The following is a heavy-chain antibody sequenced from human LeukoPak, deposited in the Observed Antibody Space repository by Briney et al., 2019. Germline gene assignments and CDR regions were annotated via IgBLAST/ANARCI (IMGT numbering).Heavy chain of an antibody. Sequence: GSLRLSCAASGFTFSSYWMSWIRQPPGKGLEWIGYIYYSGGTNYNPSLKSRVTISVDTSKNQFSLKLSSVTAADTAVYYCARVSDSSGYYYGHYYYMDVWGKGTTVTISS. CDR2: IYYSGGT. J-gene: IGHJ6*03. CDR3: ARVSDSSGYYYGHYYYMDV. D-gene: IGHD3-22*01. V-gene: IGHV4-59*01. CDR1: GFTFSSYW.